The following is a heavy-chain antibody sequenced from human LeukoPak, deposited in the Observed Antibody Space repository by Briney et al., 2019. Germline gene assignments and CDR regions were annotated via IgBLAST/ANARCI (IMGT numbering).Heavy chain of an antibody. D-gene: IGHD4-17*01. J-gene: IGHJ3*02. CDR2: IYPGDSDT. CDR3: ARRGDYGDYGDAFDI. Sequence: GESLKISCKGSGYMFSGYWIGWVRQMPGKGLEWMGIIYPGDSDTGYSPSFQGQVTISADKSISTAYLQWSSLKASDTAMYYCARRGDYGDYGDAFDIWGQGTMATVSS. V-gene: IGHV5-51*01. CDR1: GYMFSGYW.